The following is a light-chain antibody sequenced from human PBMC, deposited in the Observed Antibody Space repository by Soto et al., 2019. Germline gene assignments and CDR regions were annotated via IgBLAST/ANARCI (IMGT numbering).Light chain of an antibody. CDR2: GAS. CDR1: QSVSSN. J-gene: IGKJ2*01. CDR3: QQYNNWPPYT. Sequence: EIVMTQSPATLSVSPGERATLSCRASQSVSSNLAWYQQKPGQAPRLLIYGASTRGTGIPARFSGSGSGTEFTLTISSLQAEDFAVYYCQQYNNWPPYTFGRGPSWRSN. V-gene: IGKV3-15*01.